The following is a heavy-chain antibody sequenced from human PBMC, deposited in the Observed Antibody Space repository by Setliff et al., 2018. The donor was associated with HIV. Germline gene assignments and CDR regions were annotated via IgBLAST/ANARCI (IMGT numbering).Heavy chain of an antibody. V-gene: IGHV3-30-3*01. Sequence: PGGSLRLSCAASGFTFSNYAMHWVRQAPGKGLEWVAVISYDGSNKYYADSVKGRFTISRDNSKNTLYLQMTSLRVEDTAVYYCARETMYDSRGYLSHYFDYWGQGTPVTVSS. CDR3: ARETMYDSRGYLSHYFDY. CDR1: GFTFSNYA. D-gene: IGHD3-22*01. J-gene: IGHJ4*02. CDR2: ISYDGSNK.